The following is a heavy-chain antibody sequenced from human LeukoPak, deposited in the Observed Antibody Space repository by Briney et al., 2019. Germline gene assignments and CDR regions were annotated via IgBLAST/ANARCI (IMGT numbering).Heavy chain of an antibody. V-gene: IGHV1-69*04. D-gene: IGHD1-1*01. Sequence: SVKVSCKASGGTFSSYAISWVRQAPGQGLEWMGRIIPILGIANYAQKFQGRVTITADKSTSTAYMELSSHTSDDTAIYYCARGRGSRTGSNGDYCDYWGQGTLVTVSS. CDR2: IIPILGIA. CDR1: GGTFSSYA. J-gene: IGHJ4*02. CDR3: ARGRGSRTGSNGDYCDY.